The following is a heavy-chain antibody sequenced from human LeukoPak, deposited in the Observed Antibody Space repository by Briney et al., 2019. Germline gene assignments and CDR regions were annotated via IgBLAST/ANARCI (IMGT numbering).Heavy chain of an antibody. J-gene: IGHJ6*03. Sequence: GASVKVSCKASGYTFTGYFVHWVRQAPGQGLQWMGWINPNSGGTNYAQKFQGRVTMTRDTSVSTAYMELSRLRSDDTAVYYCARGRYNWNYVYYYYYYYMDVWGKGTTVTVSS. CDR1: GYTFTGYF. CDR3: ARGRYNWNYVYYYYYYYMDV. V-gene: IGHV1-2*02. CDR2: INPNSGGT. D-gene: IGHD1-7*01.